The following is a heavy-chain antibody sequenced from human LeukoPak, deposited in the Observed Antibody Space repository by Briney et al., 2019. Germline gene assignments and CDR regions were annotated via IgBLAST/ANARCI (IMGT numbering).Heavy chain of an antibody. V-gene: IGHV1-2*02. CDR1: AYTFTGYY. CDR2: INPNNGGT. Sequence: GASVKVSCKASAYTFTGYYMHWVRQAPGQGLEWMGWINPNNGGTNYAQKFQGRVTMTSDTSISTAYMQLNSLTSDDTAIYYCASPDYYGSGSYRFDPWGQGTPVTVSS. D-gene: IGHD3-10*01. CDR3: ASPDYYGSGSYRFDP. J-gene: IGHJ5*02.